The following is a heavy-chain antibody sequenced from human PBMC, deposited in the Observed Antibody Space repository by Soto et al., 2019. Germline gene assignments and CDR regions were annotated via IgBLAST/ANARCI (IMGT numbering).Heavy chain of an antibody. CDR3: ARATAPAGLNWFDP. CDR2: IYPGDSDT. V-gene: IGHV5-51*01. J-gene: IGHJ5*02. CDR1: GYSFISYW. D-gene: IGHD6-13*01. Sequence: GESLKISGKGSGYSFISYWIGWVRQTPGKGLEWMGIIYPGDSDTRYSPSFQGKVTISADKSITTAYLQWSSLKASDTAMYYCARATAPAGLNWFDPWGQGPMVTV.